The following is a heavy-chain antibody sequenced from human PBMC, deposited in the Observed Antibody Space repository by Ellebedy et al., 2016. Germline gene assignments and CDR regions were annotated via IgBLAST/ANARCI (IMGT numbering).Heavy chain of an antibody. CDR2: IKPDGSVT. CDR3: ARDLTASGTLDY. CDR1: GFTFSSYW. V-gene: IGHV3-7*03. Sequence: GESLKISCVASGFTFSSYWIHWVRQAPGKGLEWVADIKPDGSVTYYVDYVRGRLTISRDSARSSVYLQLNSLRVEDTAVYHCARDLTASGTLDYWGRGTLVTVSS. J-gene: IGHJ4*02. D-gene: IGHD3-9*01.